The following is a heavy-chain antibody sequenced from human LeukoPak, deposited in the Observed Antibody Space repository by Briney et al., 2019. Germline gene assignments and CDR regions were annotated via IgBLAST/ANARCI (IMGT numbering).Heavy chain of an antibody. CDR2: IYTSGRT. D-gene: IGHD7-27*01. V-gene: IGHV4-61*02. CDR1: GGSISSGSYY. Sequence: SQTLSLTCTVSGGSISSGSYYWSWIRQPAGKGLGWIGRIYTSGRTNYNPSLKSRVTISVDTSKNQFSLKLSSVTAADTAVYYCARDSLTGDAFDIWGQGTMVTVSS. CDR3: ARDSLTGDAFDI. J-gene: IGHJ3*02.